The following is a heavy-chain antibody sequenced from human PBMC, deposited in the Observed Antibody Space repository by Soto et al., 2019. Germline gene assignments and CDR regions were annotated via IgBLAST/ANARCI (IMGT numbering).Heavy chain of an antibody. J-gene: IGHJ6*02. CDR2: IYYSGST. CDR1: GGSISSSSYY. V-gene: IGHV4-39*01. CDR3: ARHSDGLFKYYYYGMDV. Sequence: SETLSLTCTVSGGSISSSSYYWGWIRQPPGKGLEWIGSIYYSGSTYYNPSLKSRVTISVDTSKNQFSLKLSSVTAADTAVYYCARHSDGLFKYYYYGMDVWGQGTTVTVSS.